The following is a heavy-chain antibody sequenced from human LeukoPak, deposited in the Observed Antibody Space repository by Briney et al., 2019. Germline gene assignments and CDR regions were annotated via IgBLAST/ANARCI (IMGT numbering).Heavy chain of an antibody. Sequence: GGSLRLSCAASGFTFSSYSMNWVRQAPGKGLEWVSSISSSSSYIYYADSVKGRFTISRDNAKNSLYLRMNSLRAEDTAVYYCARDRLGIAATGAFDIWGQGTMVTVSS. V-gene: IGHV3-21*04. CDR1: GFTFSSYS. CDR3: ARDRLGIAATGAFDI. J-gene: IGHJ3*02. D-gene: IGHD6-13*01. CDR2: ISSSSSYI.